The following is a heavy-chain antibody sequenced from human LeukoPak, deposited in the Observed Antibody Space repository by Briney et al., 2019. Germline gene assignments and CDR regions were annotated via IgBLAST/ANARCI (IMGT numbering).Heavy chain of an antibody. D-gene: IGHD3-3*01. CDR2: IHYSGST. V-gene: IGHV4-59*01. CDR1: GGSISSYY. Sequence: SETLSLTCSVSGGSISSYYWNWIRQPPAKGLEWVGYIHYSGSTNYNPSLNGRVTISIDMSQNQFSLNLTSVTAADTAVYYCARDFVGLKSYGMDVWGQGTTVTVSS. CDR3: ARDFVGLKSYGMDV. J-gene: IGHJ6*02.